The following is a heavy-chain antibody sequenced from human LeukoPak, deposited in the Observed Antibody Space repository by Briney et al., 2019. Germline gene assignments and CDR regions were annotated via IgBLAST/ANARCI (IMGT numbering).Heavy chain of an antibody. V-gene: IGHV4-59*12. CDR2: IYYSGST. CDR3: AREGYGYLDYFDY. Sequence: SETLSLTCTVSGGSISSYYWSWIRQPPGKGLEWIGYIYYSGSTNYNPSLKSRVTISVDTSKNQFSLKLSSVTAADTAVYYCAREGYGYLDYFDYWGQGTLVTVSS. J-gene: IGHJ4*02. D-gene: IGHD5-12*01. CDR1: GGSISSYY.